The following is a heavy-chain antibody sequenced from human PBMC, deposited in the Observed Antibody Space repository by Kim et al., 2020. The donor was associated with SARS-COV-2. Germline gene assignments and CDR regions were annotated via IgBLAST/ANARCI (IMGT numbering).Heavy chain of an antibody. J-gene: IGHJ4*02. D-gene: IGHD2-2*01. CDR3: ARDEWQDVWGSSSQQFQD. V-gene: IGHV1-2*02. Sequence: ASVKVSCKASGYTFTGYYMHWVRQAPGQGLEWMGWINPNSGGTNYAQKFQGRVTMTRDTSISTAYMELSRLRSDDTAVYYCARDEWQDVWGSSSQQFQDWGQGTLVTVSS. CDR2: INPNSGGT. CDR1: GYTFTGYY.